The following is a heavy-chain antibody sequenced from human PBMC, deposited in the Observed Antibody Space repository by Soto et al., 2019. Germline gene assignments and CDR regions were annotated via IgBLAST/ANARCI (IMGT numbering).Heavy chain of an antibody. CDR2: FDPEDGEA. CDR3: ATGLQRELLNSAFDI. V-gene: IGHV1-24*01. Sequence: ASVNVSFKVSGYTLTELSMHWVRPAPGKGLELMGGFDPEDGEAIYAQKFQGRVTMTEDTSTDTAYMELSSLRSEDTAVYYCATGLQRELLNSAFDIWGQGTMVPVSS. J-gene: IGHJ3*02. CDR1: GYTLTELS. D-gene: IGHD1-26*01.